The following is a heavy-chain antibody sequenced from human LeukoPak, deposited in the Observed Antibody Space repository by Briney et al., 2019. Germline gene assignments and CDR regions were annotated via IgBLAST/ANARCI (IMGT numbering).Heavy chain of an antibody. CDR1: GFTFRSYG. D-gene: IGHD6-19*01. CDR3: ARVPYSSAWSAQYFDY. V-gene: IGHV3-74*01. J-gene: IGHJ4*02. Sequence: GGSLRLSCAASGFTFRSYGMHWVRQAPGKGLEWVSRINSDGSSTSYADSVKGRFTISRDNAKNTLYLQMNSLRAEDTAVYYCARVPYSSAWSAQYFDYWGQGTLVTVS. CDR2: INSDGSST.